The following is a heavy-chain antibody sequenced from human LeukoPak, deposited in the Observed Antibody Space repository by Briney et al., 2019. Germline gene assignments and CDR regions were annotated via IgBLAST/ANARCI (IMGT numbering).Heavy chain of an antibody. CDR1: GFTFDDYA. Sequence: PGRSLRLSCAASGFTFDDYAMHWVRQAPGKGLEWVSGISWNSGSIGYADSVKGRFTISRDNAKSILYLQMNNLRAEDAAMYFCARGGVNPVDHWGQGTLVTVSS. CDR2: ISWNSGSI. D-gene: IGHD1-14*01. V-gene: IGHV3-9*01. CDR3: ARGGVNPVDH. J-gene: IGHJ4*02.